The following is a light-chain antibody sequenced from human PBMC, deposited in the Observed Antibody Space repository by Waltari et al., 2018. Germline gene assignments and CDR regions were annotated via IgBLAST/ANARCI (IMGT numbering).Light chain of an antibody. V-gene: IGLV2-14*03. J-gene: IGLJ1*01. Sequence: QSALTQPASVSGSPGQSINISCTGTIRDVGGYKYVSWYQQHPGDVPRILIYDVVKRPSGVCSRFSGSKSDNTARLTISGLQAADEAHYYCSSFTSSSSFVFGAGTKVTV. CDR2: DVV. CDR3: SSFTSSSSFV. CDR1: IRDVGGYKY.